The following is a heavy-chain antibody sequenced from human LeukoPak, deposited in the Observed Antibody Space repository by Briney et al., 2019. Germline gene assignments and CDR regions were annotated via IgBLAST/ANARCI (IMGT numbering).Heavy chain of an antibody. CDR1: GYTFTGYY. V-gene: IGHV1-2*04. CDR3: ARVRGAFDI. Sequence: ASVKVSCKASGYTFTGYYMHWVRQAPGQGLEWMEWINPNSGGTNYAQNFQGWVTMTSDTSISTAYMELSRLRSDDTAVYYCARVRGAFDIWGQGTMVTVSS. J-gene: IGHJ3*02. CDR2: INPNSGGT.